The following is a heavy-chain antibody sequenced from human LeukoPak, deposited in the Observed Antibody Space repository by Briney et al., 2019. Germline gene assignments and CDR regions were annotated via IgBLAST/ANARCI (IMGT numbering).Heavy chain of an antibody. CDR3: TGNYYGSGSYADFDY. J-gene: IGHJ4*02. CDR1: GFTFSNSG. D-gene: IGHD3-10*01. Sequence: PGGSLRLSCAASGFTFSNSGMSWVRQASGKGLEWVGRIRSTANGYATAYAASVKGRFTISRDDSKNTAYLQMDSLKTEDTAVYYCTGNYYGSGSYADFDYWGQGTLVTVSS. CDR2: IRSTANGYAT. V-gene: IGHV3-73*01.